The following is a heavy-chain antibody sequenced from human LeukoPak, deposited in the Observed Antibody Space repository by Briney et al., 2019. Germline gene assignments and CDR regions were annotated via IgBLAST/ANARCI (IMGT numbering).Heavy chain of an antibody. V-gene: IGHV4-38-2*01. CDR2: IYHSGST. Sequence: SETLSLTCAVSGYSISSGYYWGWIRQPPGKGLEWIGSIYHSGSTYYNPSLKSRVTISVDTSKNQFSLKLSSVTAADTAAYYCAREVGLGYFDLWGRGTLVTVSS. CDR3: AREVGLGYFDL. CDR1: GYSISSGYY. D-gene: IGHD2-15*01. J-gene: IGHJ2*01.